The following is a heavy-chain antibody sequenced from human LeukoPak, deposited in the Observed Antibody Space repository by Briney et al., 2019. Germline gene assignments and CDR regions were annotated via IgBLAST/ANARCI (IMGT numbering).Heavy chain of an antibody. CDR1: GFTFSTYS. Sequence: GGTLRLSCAASGFTFSTYSMNWVRQAPGKGLEWVSSISGSGTYIDYEDSVQGRFTVSRDNAKNSLYLQMNSLRAEDTAVYYCARHKSYHSGSYGGRDYWGQGTLVTVSS. D-gene: IGHD3-10*01. CDR2: ISGSGTYI. V-gene: IGHV3-21*01. CDR3: ARHKSYHSGSYGGRDY. J-gene: IGHJ4*02.